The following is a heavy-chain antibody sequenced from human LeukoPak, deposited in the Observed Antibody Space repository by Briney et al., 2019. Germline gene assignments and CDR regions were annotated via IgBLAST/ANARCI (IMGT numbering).Heavy chain of an antibody. CDR2: ISYDGSNK. CDR1: GFTFSSYA. Sequence: PGGSLRLSCAASGFTFSSYAMHWVRQAPGKGLEWVAVISYDGSNKYYADSVKGRFTISRDNSKNTLYLQMNSLRAEDTAVYYCARFEQEQLGDGDLFDYWGQGTLVTVSS. D-gene: IGHD6-13*01. CDR3: ARFEQEQLGDGDLFDY. V-gene: IGHV3-30-3*01. J-gene: IGHJ4*02.